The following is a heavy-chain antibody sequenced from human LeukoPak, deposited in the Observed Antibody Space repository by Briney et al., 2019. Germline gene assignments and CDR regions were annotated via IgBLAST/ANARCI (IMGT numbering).Heavy chain of an antibody. CDR1: GFTFSSYA. J-gene: IGHJ4*02. CDR2: ISGSGGST. D-gene: IGHD5-18*01. Sequence: PGGSLRLSCVASGFTFSSYAMSWVRQAPGKVLERVSAISGSGGSTYYADSVKGRFTISRDNAKNSLYLQMNSLRAEDTAVYYCARDTVDTAMVFDYWGQGTLVTVAS. V-gene: IGHV3-23*01. CDR3: ARDTVDTAMVFDY.